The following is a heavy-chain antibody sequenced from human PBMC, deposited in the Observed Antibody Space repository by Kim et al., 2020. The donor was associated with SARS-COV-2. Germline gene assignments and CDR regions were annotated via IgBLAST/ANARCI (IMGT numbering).Heavy chain of an antibody. Sequence: ASVKVSCKASGYTFTSYYMHWVRQAPGQGLEWMGIINPSGGSTSYAQKFQGRVTMTRDTSTSTVYMELSSLRSEDTAVYYCAREVGEGYCSSTSCYADYYYYGMDVWGQGTTVTVSS. J-gene: IGHJ6*02. CDR3: AREVGEGYCSSTSCYADYYYYGMDV. CDR1: GYTFTSYY. V-gene: IGHV1-46*01. D-gene: IGHD2-2*01. CDR2: INPSGGST.